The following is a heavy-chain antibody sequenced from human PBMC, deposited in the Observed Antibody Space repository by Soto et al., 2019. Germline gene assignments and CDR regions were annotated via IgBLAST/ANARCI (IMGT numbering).Heavy chain of an antibody. V-gene: IGHV4-39*01. J-gene: IGHJ1*01. CDR2: IYHRGNA. CDR1: DDSINSDKYY. CDR3: ARHDMVGYFVLQQ. D-gene: IGHD3-10*01. Sequence: SETLSLTCSVSDDSINSDKYYWGWIRQPPGKGLEWIGSIYHRGNAYYNPSLQSRVTISLDKSKNEFSLSLTSVTAADSAVYYCARHDMVGYFVLQQWGHGTLVTVSS.